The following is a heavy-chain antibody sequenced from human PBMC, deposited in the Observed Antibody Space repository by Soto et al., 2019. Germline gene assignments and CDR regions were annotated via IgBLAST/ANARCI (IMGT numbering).Heavy chain of an antibody. CDR3: ARDSLGSCSGGRCYSPFSYYYGMDV. V-gene: IGHV3-33*01. CDR2: IWYDGSNK. Sequence: GGSLRLSCAASGFTFSSYGMHWVRQAPGKGLEWVAVIWYDGSNKYYADSVKGRFTISRDNSKNTLYLQINSLRAEDTAVYYCARDSLGSCSGGRCYSPFSYYYGMDVWGQGTTVTVSS. CDR1: GFTFSSYG. D-gene: IGHD2-15*01. J-gene: IGHJ6*02.